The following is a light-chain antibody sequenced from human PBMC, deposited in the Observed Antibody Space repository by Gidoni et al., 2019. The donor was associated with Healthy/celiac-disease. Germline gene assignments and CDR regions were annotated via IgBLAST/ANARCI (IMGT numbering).Light chain of an antibody. CDR3: SSYTSSRTYVV. CDR2: DVS. J-gene: IGLJ2*01. V-gene: IGLV2-14*03. CDR1: SSDVGGYNY. Sequence: QSALTQPASVSGSPGQSITISCPGTSSDVGGYNYVSWYQQHPGKAPKLMIYDVSNRPSGVSNRFSGSKSGNTASLTISGLQAEDEADYYCSSYTSSRTYVVFGGGTKLTVL.